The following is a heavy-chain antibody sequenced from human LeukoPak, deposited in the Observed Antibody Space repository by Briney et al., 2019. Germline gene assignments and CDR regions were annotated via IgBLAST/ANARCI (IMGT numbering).Heavy chain of an antibody. J-gene: IGHJ4*02. D-gene: IGHD3-22*01. V-gene: IGHV4-39*01. CDR2: IYSSGRI. CDR1: GGSISSKSSY. Sequence: SETLSLTCTVSGGSISSKSSYWGWIRQPPGKGLEWIGSIYSSGRIDYNSSLKSRVTIFVDTSKNQFSLKLSSVTAADTAVYYCARVSYYPPYYFDSWGQGTLVTVSS. CDR3: ARVSYYPPYYFDS.